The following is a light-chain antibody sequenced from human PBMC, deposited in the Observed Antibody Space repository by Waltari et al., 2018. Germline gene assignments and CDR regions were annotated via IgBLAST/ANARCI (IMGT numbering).Light chain of an antibody. CDR3: SSYPRTGTWL. Sequence: QSALTQPASVSGSPGQSVPISCTGTSSDSVDYDFFSWYQQHPGKAPKLIIFDVTTRPSGVSNRFSGSKSGSTASLTISGLQAEDEADYFCSSYPRTGTWLFGGGTKLTVL. J-gene: IGLJ3*02. V-gene: IGLV2-14*03. CDR2: DVT. CDR1: SSDSVDYDF.